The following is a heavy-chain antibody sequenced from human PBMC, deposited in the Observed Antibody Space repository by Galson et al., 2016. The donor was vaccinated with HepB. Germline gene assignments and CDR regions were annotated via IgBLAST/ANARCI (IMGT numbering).Heavy chain of an antibody. CDR3: ARDMVGFWRGSYYYYYMNV. CDR2: IYTSGTT. D-gene: IGHD3-3*01. V-gene: IGHV4-61*02. J-gene: IGHJ6*03. Sequence: LSLTCTVSGGSISSGHYYWSWLRQPAGKGLEWIGRIYTSGTTYYSPSLESRVTISVDTSKHQFSLKLSSVTAADTAVYYCARDMVGFWRGSYYYYYMNVWGKGTTVTVSS. CDR1: GGSISSGHYY.